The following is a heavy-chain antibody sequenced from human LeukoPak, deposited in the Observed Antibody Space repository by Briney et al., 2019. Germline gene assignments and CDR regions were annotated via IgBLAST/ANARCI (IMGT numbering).Heavy chain of an antibody. D-gene: IGHD3-22*01. Sequence: GGSLRLSCAVSGITLSNYGMSWVRQAPGKGLEWVAGMSDSGGRTNYADSGKGRFTISRDNPKNTLYLQMNSLRAEDTAVYFCAKRGVVIRVILVGFHKEAYYFDSWGLGALVTVSS. J-gene: IGHJ4*02. V-gene: IGHV3-23*01. CDR3: AKRGVVIRVILVGFHKEAYYFDS. CDR2: MSDSGGRT. CDR1: GITLSNYG.